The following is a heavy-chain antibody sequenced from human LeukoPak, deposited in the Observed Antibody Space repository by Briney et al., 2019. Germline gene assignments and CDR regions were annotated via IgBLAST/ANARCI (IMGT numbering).Heavy chain of an antibody. V-gene: IGHV3-48*04. Sequence: PGGSLRLSCAASGFTFSDYNMNWVRQAPGKGLEWVSSISSSSTSIYYADSVKGRFTISRDNAKNSLYLQMNSLRAEDTAVYYCASRFDYWGQGTLVTVSS. CDR2: ISSSSTSI. CDR1: GFTFSDYN. D-gene: IGHD3-10*01. CDR3: ASRFDY. J-gene: IGHJ4*02.